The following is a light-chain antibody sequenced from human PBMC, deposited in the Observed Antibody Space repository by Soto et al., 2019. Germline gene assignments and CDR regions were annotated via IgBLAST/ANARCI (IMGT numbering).Light chain of an antibody. V-gene: IGKV1-39*01. CDR2: AAS. CDR1: QYISSY. Sequence: DIQLTQSPSSPSGSVADRVTITCRASQYISSYLNWYQQKPGKAPKLLISAASSLQSGVPSRFSGSESGTDFALTISSLQPEDFATYYCQQSDTAPWTFGQGTKVDI. J-gene: IGKJ1*01. CDR3: QQSDTAPWT.